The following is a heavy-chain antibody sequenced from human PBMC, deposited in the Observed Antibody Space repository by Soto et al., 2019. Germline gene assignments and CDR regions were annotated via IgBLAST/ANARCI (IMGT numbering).Heavy chain of an antibody. J-gene: IGHJ4*02. D-gene: IGHD3-22*01. CDR3: ARDTRSDSSGYYYGQEFDY. CDR2: INAGNGNT. CDR1: GYTFTSYA. V-gene: IGHV1-3*01. Sequence: GASVKVSCKASGYTFTSYAMHWVRQAPGQRLDWMGWINAGNGNTKYSQKFQGRVTITRDTSASTAYMELSSLRSEDTAVYYCARDTRSDSSGYYYGQEFDYWGQGTLFTVSS.